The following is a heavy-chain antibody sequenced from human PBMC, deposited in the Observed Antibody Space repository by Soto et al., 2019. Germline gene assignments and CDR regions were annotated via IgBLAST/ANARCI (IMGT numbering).Heavy chain of an antibody. V-gene: IGHV3-30-3*01. CDR1: GFIFRSYA. D-gene: IGHD1-26*01. Sequence: GGSLRLSCSASGFIFRSYAMHWVRQAPGKGLEWVAFITYDGINGYYADSVRGRFTISRDNSKNTLYLQMNSLRPENTAVYYCARAFSGSYPNFDYWGQGTLVTVSS. CDR3: ARAFSGSYPNFDY. CDR2: ITYDGING. J-gene: IGHJ4*02.